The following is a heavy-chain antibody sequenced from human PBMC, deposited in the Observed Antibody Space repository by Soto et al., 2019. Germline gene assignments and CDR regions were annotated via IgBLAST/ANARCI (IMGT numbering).Heavy chain of an antibody. V-gene: IGHV3-30-3*01. D-gene: IGHD5-18*01. J-gene: IGHJ4*02. CDR2: LSYDGNNI. CDR3: ARGPIGDAAMVTNYFDY. CDR1: GFTFSNYA. Sequence: QVQLLESGGGVVQPGRSLRLSCAASGFTFSNYAIHWVRQAPGKGLEWVALLSYDGNNIHYADSVKGRFTVSRDNSKNTLFLQMNSLRAEDTALYYCARGPIGDAAMVTNYFDYWGQGTLVTVSS.